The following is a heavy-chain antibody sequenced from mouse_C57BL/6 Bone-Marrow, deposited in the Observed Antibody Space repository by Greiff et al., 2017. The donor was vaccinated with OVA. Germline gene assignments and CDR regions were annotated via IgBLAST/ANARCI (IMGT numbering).Heavy chain of an antibody. J-gene: IGHJ4*01. Sequence: QVQLQQPGAELVKPGASVKLSCKASGYTFTSYWMHWVKQRPGQGLEWIGMIHPNSGSTNYNEKFKSKATLTVDKSSSTAYMQLSSLTSEDSAVYYCARGLLRPKTMDYWGQGTSVTVSS. CDR1: GYTFTSYW. CDR3: ARGLLRPKTMDY. D-gene: IGHD2-3*01. V-gene: IGHV1-64*01. CDR2: IHPNSGST.